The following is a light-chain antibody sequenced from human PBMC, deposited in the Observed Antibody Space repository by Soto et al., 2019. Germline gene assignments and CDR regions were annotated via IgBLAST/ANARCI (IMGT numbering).Light chain of an antibody. CDR2: RAS. CDR1: QSVLSSSNNENS. V-gene: IGKV4-1*01. CDR3: QQYYSTPLT. Sequence: DIVMTQSPDSLAVSLGERATINCKSSQSVLSSSNNENSLAWYQQKPGQPPNLLIYRASTRESGVPDRFSGSGSGTDFTLTISSLQAEDVAVYYCQQYYSTPLTFGGGTKVEIK. J-gene: IGKJ4*01.